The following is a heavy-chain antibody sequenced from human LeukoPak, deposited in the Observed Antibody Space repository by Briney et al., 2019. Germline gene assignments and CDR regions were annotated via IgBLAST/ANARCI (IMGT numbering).Heavy chain of an antibody. CDR2: IGASGEST. CDR3: AKDIQLST. CDR1: GFTFSVAA. V-gene: IGHV3-23*01. D-gene: IGHD5-24*01. J-gene: IGHJ3*01. Sequence: PGGSLRLSCAAPGFTFSVAAMTWVRQAPGKGLEWVSLIGASGESTYYADSVKGRFTISRDNSKNTLSLQMNSLRVEDTAMYFCAKDIQLSTWGLGTMVTVSS.